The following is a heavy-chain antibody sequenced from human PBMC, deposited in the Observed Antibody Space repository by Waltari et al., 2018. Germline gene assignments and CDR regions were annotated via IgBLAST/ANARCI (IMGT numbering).Heavy chain of an antibody. V-gene: IGHV3-9*01. D-gene: IGHD2-21*01. J-gene: IGHJ6*02. CDR1: GFTFADFA. CDR3: SRHKYHAMDV. CDR2: ISWNSGSL. Sequence: EVQLVESGGGLVQPGGSLRLSCAASGFTFADFAMQWVRQVPGKGLEWVSSISWNSGSLEYADSVKGRFTISRDNARNSLFLQMNSLRAEDTALYYCSRHKYHAMDVWGQGTTVSVSS.